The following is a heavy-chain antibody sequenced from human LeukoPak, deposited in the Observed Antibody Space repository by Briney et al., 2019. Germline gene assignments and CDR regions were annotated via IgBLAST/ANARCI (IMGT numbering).Heavy chain of an antibody. J-gene: IGHJ6*02. Sequence: GGSLRLSCAASGFTFSSYAMSWVRQAPGKGLEWVSAISGSGGSTYYADSVKGRFTTSRDNSKNTLYLQMNSLRAEDTAVYYCAVDSGWDDYYYYGMDVWGQGTTVTVSS. CDR3: AVDSGWDDYYYYGMDV. D-gene: IGHD6-19*01. V-gene: IGHV3-23*01. CDR2: ISGSGGST. CDR1: GFTFSSYA.